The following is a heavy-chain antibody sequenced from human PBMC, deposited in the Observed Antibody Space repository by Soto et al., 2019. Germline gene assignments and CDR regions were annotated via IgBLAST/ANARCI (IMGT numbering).Heavy chain of an antibody. Sequence: HPGGSLRLSCAASGFTFDDYAMHWVRQAPGKGLEWVSGISWNSGSIGYADSVKGRFTISRDNAKNSLYLQMNSLRAEDTALYYCARGSSTGTEYYYYGMDVWGQGTTVTV. CDR1: GFTFDDYA. D-gene: IGHD2-2*01. V-gene: IGHV3-9*01. J-gene: IGHJ6*02. CDR2: ISWNSGSI. CDR3: ARGSSTGTEYYYYGMDV.